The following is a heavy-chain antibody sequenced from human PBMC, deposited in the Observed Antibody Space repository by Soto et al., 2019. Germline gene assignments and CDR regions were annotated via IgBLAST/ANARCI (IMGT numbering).Heavy chain of an antibody. D-gene: IGHD4-4*01. CDR2: IYYSGST. CDR1: GGSISSYY. Sequence: QVQLQESGPGMVKPSETLSLTCTVSGGSISSYYWSWIRQPPGKGLEWIGYIYYSGSTNYNPSLKSRVTISVDTSKNQFSLKLSSVIAADTAVHYCARTTATVTYLDYWGQGTLVTVS. CDR3: ARTTATVTYLDY. J-gene: IGHJ4*02. V-gene: IGHV4-59*01.